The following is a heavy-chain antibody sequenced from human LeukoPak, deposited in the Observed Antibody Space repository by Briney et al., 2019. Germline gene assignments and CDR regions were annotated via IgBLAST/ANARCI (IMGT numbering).Heavy chain of an antibody. CDR2: INPKSGGT. D-gene: IGHD3-22*01. J-gene: IGHJ1*01. V-gene: IGHV1-2*02. CDR1: GNTFTGYY. Sequence: ASVKVSCKASGNTFTGYYIHWVRQAPGQGLEWMGWINPKSGGTNYAQRFQGGITMTRDTSISTAYVELSRLRSDDTAVYFCAREKGEYHSDSSEFPDYFQYWGQGTLVTVSS. CDR3: AREKGEYHSDSSEFPDYFQY.